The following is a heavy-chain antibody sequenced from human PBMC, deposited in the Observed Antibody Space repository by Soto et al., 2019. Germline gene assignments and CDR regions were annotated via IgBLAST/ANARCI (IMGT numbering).Heavy chain of an antibody. Sequence: SETLSLTCAVSGGSISSGGYSWSWIRQPPGKGLEWIGYIYHSGSTYYNPSLKSRVTISVDRSKNQFSLKLSSVTAADTAVYYCARLSSYGDYAHWGQGPLVTVSS. V-gene: IGHV4-30-2*01. CDR1: GGSISSGGYS. D-gene: IGHD4-17*01. CDR3: ARLSSYGDYAH. CDR2: IYHSGST. J-gene: IGHJ4*02.